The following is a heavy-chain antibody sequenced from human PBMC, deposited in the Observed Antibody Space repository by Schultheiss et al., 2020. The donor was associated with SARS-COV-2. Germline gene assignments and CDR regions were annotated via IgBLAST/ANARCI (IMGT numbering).Heavy chain of an antibody. CDR3: ARGRVFGVVIYNMDV. CDR2: IYYSGST. V-gene: IGHV4-59*06. D-gene: IGHD3-3*01. J-gene: IGHJ6*02. CDR1: GGSISSYY. Sequence: SETLSLTCTVSGGSISSYYWSWIRQHPGKGLEWIGYIYYSGSTYYNPSLKSRVTISVDTSKNQFSLKLSSVTAADTAVYYCARGRVFGVVIYNMDVWGQGTTVTVSS.